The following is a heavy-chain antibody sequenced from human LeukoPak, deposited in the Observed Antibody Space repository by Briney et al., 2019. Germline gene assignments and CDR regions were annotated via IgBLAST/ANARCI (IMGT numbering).Heavy chain of an antibody. Sequence: ASVKVSCKASGYTFSTYGFSWVRQAPGQGLEWMGWINPNSGGTNYAQKFQGRVTMTRDTSISTAYMELSRLRSDDTAVYYCARDRENTYYYDSSGPGDAFDIWGQGTMVTVSS. V-gene: IGHV1-2*02. CDR3: ARDRENTYYYDSSGPGDAFDI. CDR2: INPNSGGT. D-gene: IGHD3-22*01. CDR1: GYTFSTYG. J-gene: IGHJ3*02.